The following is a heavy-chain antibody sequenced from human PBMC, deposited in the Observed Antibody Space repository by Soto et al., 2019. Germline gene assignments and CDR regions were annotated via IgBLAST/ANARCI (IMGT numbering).Heavy chain of an antibody. V-gene: IGHV4-34*01. CDR2: INHSGST. CDR3: ARGNRILTDGRKYYYYYYYMDV. Sequence: SETLSLTCAVYGGSFSGYYWSWIRQPPGKGLEWIGEINHSGSTNYNPSLKSRVTISVDTSKNQFSLKLSSVTAADTAVYYCARGNRILTDGRKYYYYYYYMDVWGKGTTVTVSS. CDR1: GGSFSGYY. D-gene: IGHD3-9*01. J-gene: IGHJ6*03.